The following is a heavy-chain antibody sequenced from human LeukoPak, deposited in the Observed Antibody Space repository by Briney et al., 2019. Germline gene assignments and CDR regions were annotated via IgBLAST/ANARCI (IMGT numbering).Heavy chain of an antibody. CDR2: IYYSGST. J-gene: IGHJ5*02. V-gene: IGHV4-59*01. D-gene: IGHD6-19*01. CDR3: ARGAVAGKMSWFDP. Sequence: SETLSLTCTVSGGSISSYYWSWIRQPPGKGLEWIGYIYYSGSTNYNPSLKSRVTISVDTSKNQFSLNLSSVTAADTAVYYCARGAVAGKMSWFDPWGQGTLVTVSS. CDR1: GGSISSYY.